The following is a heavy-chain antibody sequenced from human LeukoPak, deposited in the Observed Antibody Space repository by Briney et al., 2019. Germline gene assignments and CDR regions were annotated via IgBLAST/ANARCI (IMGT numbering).Heavy chain of an antibody. CDR2: IYYSGST. Sequence: PSETLSLTCAVDGGSFSGYYWSWIRQPPGKGLEWIGYIYYSGSTNYNPSLKSRVTISVDTSKNQFSLKLTSVTAADTAVYYCARETSQKGAHYMDVWGKGTTVTISS. V-gene: IGHV4-59*01. J-gene: IGHJ6*03. CDR3: ARETSQKGAHYMDV. D-gene: IGHD3-16*01. CDR1: GGSFSGYY.